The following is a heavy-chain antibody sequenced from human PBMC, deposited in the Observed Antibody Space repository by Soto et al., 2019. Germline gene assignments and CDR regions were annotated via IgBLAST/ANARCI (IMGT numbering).Heavy chain of an antibody. CDR3: ARLGAASSSGWYYFDY. J-gene: IGHJ4*02. D-gene: IGHD6-19*01. CDR1: GWSFSGYY. CDR2: IYYSGTT. V-gene: IGHV4-39*01. Sequence: SETLSLTCAFYGWSFSGYYWGWIRQPPGKGLEWIGSIYYSGTTYYNPSLKSRVTISIDTSKNQFSLKLSSVTAADTAVYFCARLGAASSSGWYYFDYWGQGTLVTVSS.